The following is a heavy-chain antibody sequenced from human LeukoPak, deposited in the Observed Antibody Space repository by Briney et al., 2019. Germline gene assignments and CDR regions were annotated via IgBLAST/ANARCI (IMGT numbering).Heavy chain of an antibody. Sequence: ASVKVSCKASGYTFTSSYLHWVRQAPGQGLEWMGIINPSGGSTSYAQKFQGRVTTTRDMSTSTVYMELSSLRSEDTAVYYCARVGVYGDYFDYWGQGTLVTVSS. CDR1: GYTFTSSY. CDR3: ARVGVYGDYFDY. V-gene: IGHV1-46*01. J-gene: IGHJ4*02. D-gene: IGHD4-17*01. CDR2: INPSGGST.